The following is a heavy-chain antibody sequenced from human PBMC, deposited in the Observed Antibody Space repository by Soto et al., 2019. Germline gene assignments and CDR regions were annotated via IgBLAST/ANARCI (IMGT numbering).Heavy chain of an antibody. CDR3: VRATLSWGHYYFRGLDV. D-gene: IGHD3-22*01. CDR2: IKHDGNEK. J-gene: IGHJ6*02. Sequence: PXESLRLSCAATGFIFGTYWMSWVRQAPGKGLEWVANIKHDGNEKYYADSVKGRFTVSRDNVKNFLHLQMSSLRGDDTGVYFCVRATLSWGHYYFRGLDVWGQGTTVTVSS. CDR1: GFIFGTYW. V-gene: IGHV3-7*01.